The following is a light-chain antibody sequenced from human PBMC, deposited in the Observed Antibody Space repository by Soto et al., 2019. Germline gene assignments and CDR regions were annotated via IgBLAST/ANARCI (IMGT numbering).Light chain of an antibody. CDR1: NSDLGNHSY. V-gene: IGLV2-11*01. Sequence: QSALTQPRAVSGSPGQSVTISCTGTNSDLGNHSYVSWFQQHPGKAPKLIIFDVTRRPSGVPDRFSGSQSGNRASLSISGLQAEDEADYYCCSYGDTNTVYVFGTGTKVTVL. J-gene: IGLJ1*01. CDR3: CSYGDTNTVYV. CDR2: DVT.